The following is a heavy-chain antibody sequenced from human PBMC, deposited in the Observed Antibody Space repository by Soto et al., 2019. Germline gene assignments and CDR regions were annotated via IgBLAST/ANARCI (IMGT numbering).Heavy chain of an antibody. D-gene: IGHD4-4*01. CDR1: GGSINTATHS. J-gene: IGHJ4*02. CDR3: VRGGVVTTSGDDY. V-gene: IGHV4-30-2*01. CDR2: IYHSGST. Sequence: QLQLQESGSGLVKPSQTLSLTCAVSGGSINTATHSWSWIRQPPGKGLEWIGYIYHSGSTYYNPSVKSRVTRSMKQSNNQSSRRVSSVTAADTAVYYCVRGGVVTTSGDDYWGQGILVTVSS.